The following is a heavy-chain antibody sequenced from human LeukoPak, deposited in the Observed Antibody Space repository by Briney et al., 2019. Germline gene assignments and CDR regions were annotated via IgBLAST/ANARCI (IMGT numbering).Heavy chain of an antibody. CDR3: VRQEKSHGNFDY. V-gene: IGHV3-13*01. J-gene: IGHJ4*02. CDR1: GFTFSDHA. D-gene: IGHD1-26*01. CDR2: VGIAADT. Sequence: GGSLRLSCAASGFTFSDHAMHWVRQAPGKGLEWVSAVGIAADTFYPGSVKGRFTISRENAKNSLYLQMNSLRVEDTAVHYCVRQEKSHGNFDYWGQGTLVTVSS.